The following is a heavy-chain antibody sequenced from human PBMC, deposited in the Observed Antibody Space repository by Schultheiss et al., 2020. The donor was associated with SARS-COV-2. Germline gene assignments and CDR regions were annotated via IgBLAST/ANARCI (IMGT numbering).Heavy chain of an antibody. V-gene: IGHV4-28*03. CDR1: GYSISSSNW. J-gene: IGHJ2*01. Sequence: SETLSLTCAVSGYSISSSNWWGWIRQPPGKGLEWIGYIYYSWSTYYNPSLKSRVTMSVDTSKNQFSLKLSSVTAVDTAVYYCARAYSGYEVDPSLGWYFDLWGRGTLVTVSS. CDR2: IYYSWST. D-gene: IGHD5-12*01. CDR3: ARAYSGYEVDPSLGWYFDL.